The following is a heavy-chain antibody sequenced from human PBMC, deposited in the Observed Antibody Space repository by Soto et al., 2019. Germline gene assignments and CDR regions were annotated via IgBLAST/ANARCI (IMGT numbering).Heavy chain of an antibody. D-gene: IGHD6-19*01. V-gene: IGHV1-3*01. J-gene: IGHJ4*02. CDR2: INAGNGNT. CDR1: GYTFTSYA. CDR3: AREGPRGPYSSGWSDY. Sequence: GASMKVSCKASGYTFTSYAMHWVRQAPGQRLEWMGWINAGNGNTKYSQKFQGRVPITRDTSASTAYMELSSLRSEDTAVYYCAREGPRGPYSSGWSDYWGQGTLVTVSS.